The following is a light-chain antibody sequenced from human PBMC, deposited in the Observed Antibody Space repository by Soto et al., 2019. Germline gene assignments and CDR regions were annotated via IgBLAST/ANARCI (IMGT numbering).Light chain of an antibody. V-gene: IGKV1-33*01. J-gene: IGKJ4*01. CDR2: DAS. CDR1: QDISNY. Sequence: DIQMTQSPSSLSASVGDRVTITCQASQDISNYLNWYQQKPGKAPKLLIYDASNLETGVPSRFSGSGSGTDFTFTISSLQPEDIATYYCQHYYNLPITFGGGTKVEIK. CDR3: QHYYNLPIT.